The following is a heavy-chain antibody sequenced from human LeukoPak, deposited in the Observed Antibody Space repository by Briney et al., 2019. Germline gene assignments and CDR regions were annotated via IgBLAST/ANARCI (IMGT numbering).Heavy chain of an antibody. V-gene: IGHV3-66*01. CDR3: AREQWLDY. J-gene: IGHJ4*02. Sequence: GGSLRLSCAASGFTFSNAWMSWVRQAPGKGLEWVSVIYSGGSTYYADSVKGRFTISRDTSKNTLYLQVNIMRPEDTAVYYCAREQWLDYWGQGTLVTVSS. CDR1: GFTFSNAW. D-gene: IGHD6-19*01. CDR2: IYSGGST.